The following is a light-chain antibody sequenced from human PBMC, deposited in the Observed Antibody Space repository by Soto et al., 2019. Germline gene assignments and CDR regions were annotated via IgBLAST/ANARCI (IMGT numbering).Light chain of an antibody. J-gene: IGLJ3*02. Sequence: QLVLTQSPSASASLGASVKLTCTLSSGHSNYAIAWHQQQPEKGPRYLMRLNSDGSHNKGDGIPDRFSGSSSGAERYLIISSLQSDDEADYYCQTWGTGIVVFGGGTKLTVL. CDR2: LNSDGSH. CDR1: SGHSNYA. CDR3: QTWGTGIVV. V-gene: IGLV4-69*01.